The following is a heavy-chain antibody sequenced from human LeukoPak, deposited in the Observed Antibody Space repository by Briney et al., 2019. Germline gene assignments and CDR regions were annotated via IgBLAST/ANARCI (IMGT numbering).Heavy chain of an antibody. CDR1: GYTFITHG. J-gene: IGHJ4*02. CDR3: ARGEALQPYYDFWSGYYTDYSGFLY. CDR2: ISAYSGNT. D-gene: IGHD3-3*01. V-gene: IGHV1-18*01. Sequence: ASVKVSCKASGYTFITHGLTWVRQAPAQGLKWMGWISAYSGNTIYAQTLQDRLTMTTDTSTSTAYMELRSLRSDDTAVYYCARGEALQPYYDFWSGYYTDYSGFLYWGQGTLVTVSS.